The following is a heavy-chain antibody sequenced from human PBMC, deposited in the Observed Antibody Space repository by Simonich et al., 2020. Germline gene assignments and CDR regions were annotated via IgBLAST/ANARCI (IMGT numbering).Heavy chain of an antibody. V-gene: IGHV1-18*01. CDR1: GYTFTSYG. Sequence: QVQLVQSGAEVKKPGASVKVSCKASGYTFTSYGISWVRQAPGQGLGWMEWISAYNGNTNYAPMLQGRVTMTTDTATSTAYMELRSLRSDDTAVYYCARASRGTWWYYYFDYWGQGTLVTVSS. CDR3: ARASRGTWWYYYFDY. CDR2: ISAYNGNT. D-gene: IGHD2-15*01. J-gene: IGHJ4*02.